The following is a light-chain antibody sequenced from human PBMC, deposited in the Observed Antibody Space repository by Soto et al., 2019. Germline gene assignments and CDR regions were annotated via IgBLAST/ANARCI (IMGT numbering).Light chain of an antibody. J-gene: IGLJ1*01. CDR3: QSYDSSLYGYV. CDR1: TSNIGAGYD. V-gene: IGLV1-40*01. CDR2: ANS. Sequence: QSVPRPPPSVCWALGDRGTICFAGSTSNIGAGYDVHWYQQLPGTAPKLLIHANSNRPSGVHDRFSGSKSGTSASLAITGLQAEDEADYNCQSYDSSLYGYVFGSGTKVTVL.